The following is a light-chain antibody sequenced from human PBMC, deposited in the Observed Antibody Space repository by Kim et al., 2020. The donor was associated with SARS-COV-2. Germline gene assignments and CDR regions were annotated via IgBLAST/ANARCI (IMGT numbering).Light chain of an antibody. CDR3: ATWDDSLNGPV. J-gene: IGLJ2*01. CDR2: SNN. CDR1: SSNIGTNT. V-gene: IGLV1-44*01. Sequence: GQRVTISWSGGSSNIGTNTVNWYQQLPGTAPKLLIYSNNQWPSGVPDRFSGSKSGTSASLAISGLQSEDEADYYCATWDDSLNGPVFGGGTQLTVL.